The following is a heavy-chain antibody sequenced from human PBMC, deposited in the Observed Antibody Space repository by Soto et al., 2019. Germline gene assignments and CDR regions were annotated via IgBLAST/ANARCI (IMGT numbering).Heavy chain of an antibody. CDR1: GGCISSSSYY. Sequence: SETLSLTCTVSGGCISSSSYYWGWIRQPPGMGLEWIGSIYYSVSTYYNPSLKSRVTISVDTSKNQFSLKLSSVTAADTAVYYCARGRGYSYGYDYWGQGTLVTGSS. D-gene: IGHD5-18*01. V-gene: IGHV4-39*01. CDR2: IYYSVST. CDR3: ARGRGYSYGYDY. J-gene: IGHJ4*02.